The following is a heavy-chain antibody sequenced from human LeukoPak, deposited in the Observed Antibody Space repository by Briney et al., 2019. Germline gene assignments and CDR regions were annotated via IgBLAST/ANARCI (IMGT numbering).Heavy chain of an antibody. J-gene: IGHJ4*02. D-gene: IGHD6-19*01. V-gene: IGHV5-51*01. CDR2: IYPGDSDT. Sequence: GESLKISCKGSGYGFTSYWIGWVRQMPGKGLEWMGIIYPGDSDTRYSPSFQGQVTISADKSISTAYLQWSSLKASDTAMYYCARASIAVAGDIDYWGQGTLVTVSS. CDR3: ARASIAVAGDIDY. CDR1: GYGFTSYW.